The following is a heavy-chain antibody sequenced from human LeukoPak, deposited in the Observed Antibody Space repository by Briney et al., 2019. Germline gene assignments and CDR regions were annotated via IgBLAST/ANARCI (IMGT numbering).Heavy chain of an antibody. V-gene: IGHV4-59*01. Sequence: SETLSLTCSVSGTSTNSYYWSWIRLPPGQGLEWIGCVYTSGGTAYNPSLKSRVTISVDTSRSQVSLKLSSVTAADTAVYYCARLPRGDSSGYYWRWFDPWGQGTLVTVSS. CDR3: ARLPRGDSSGYYWRWFDP. J-gene: IGHJ5*02. CDR1: GTSTNSYY. CDR2: VYTSGGT. D-gene: IGHD3-22*01.